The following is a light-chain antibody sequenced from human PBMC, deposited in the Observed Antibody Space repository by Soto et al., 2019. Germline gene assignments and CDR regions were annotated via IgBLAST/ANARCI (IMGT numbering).Light chain of an antibody. CDR3: HQYGISPRT. CDR1: GSLTTNY. J-gene: IGKJ1*01. V-gene: IGKV3-20*01. CDR2: GVF. Sequence: EVVLTQSPGTLSLSQGEEVTPSSRAIGSLTTNYLAWYQQKPGQAPRPLIYGVFSRATGISDRFSGSGSGTDFTLTISRLEPEDFAVYYCHQYGISPRTFGPGTKVEIK.